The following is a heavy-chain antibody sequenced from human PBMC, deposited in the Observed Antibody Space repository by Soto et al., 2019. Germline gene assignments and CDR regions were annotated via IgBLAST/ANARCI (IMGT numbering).Heavy chain of an antibody. CDR1: CGAISSGGYY. Sequence: QVQLQESGRELVKPSQTLSLTCTVSCGAISSGGYYWSWIRQHPGKGLEWIGYIYYSGSTYYNPSLKSRVTISVDTSKNQFSLQLSSVTAADTAVYYCARDLVVGAYFDYWGQGTLVTVSS. V-gene: IGHV4-31*03. CDR3: ARDLVVGAYFDY. CDR2: IYYSGST. D-gene: IGHD1-26*01. J-gene: IGHJ4*02.